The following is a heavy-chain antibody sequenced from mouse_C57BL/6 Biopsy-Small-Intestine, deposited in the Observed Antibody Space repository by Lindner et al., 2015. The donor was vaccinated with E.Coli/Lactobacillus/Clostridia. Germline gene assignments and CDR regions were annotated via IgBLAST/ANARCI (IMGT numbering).Heavy chain of an antibody. Sequence: EVQLQESGGDLVKPGGSLKLSCAASGFTFSSYGMSWVRQTPDKRLERVATISSGGSYTYYPDSVKGRFTISRDNAKNTLYLQMSSLKSEDTAMYYCARLGSSYDAMDYWGQGTSVTVSS. CDR1: GFTFSSYG. V-gene: IGHV5-6*01. D-gene: IGHD1-1*01. CDR3: ARLGSSYDAMDY. J-gene: IGHJ4*01. CDR2: ISSGGSYT.